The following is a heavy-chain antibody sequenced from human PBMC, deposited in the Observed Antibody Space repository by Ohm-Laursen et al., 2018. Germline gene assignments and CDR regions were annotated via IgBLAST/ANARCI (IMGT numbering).Heavy chain of an antibody. CDR3: AKENPSYFYDY. Sequence: SLRLSCAASGFTFSISGMTWVRQAPGKGLEWVAIISRDGSTKYYGDSVKGQFTISRDDSKNTLFLQMSALRAEDTALYYCAKENPSYFYDYWGQGTLVTVSS. J-gene: IGHJ4*02. D-gene: IGHD3-10*01. CDR1: GFTFSISG. V-gene: IGHV3-30*18. CDR2: ISRDGSTK.